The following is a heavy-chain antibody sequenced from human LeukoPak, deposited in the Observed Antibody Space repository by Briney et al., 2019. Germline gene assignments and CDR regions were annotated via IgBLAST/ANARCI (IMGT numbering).Heavy chain of an antibody. CDR2: IIPIFGTA. CDR3: AREGYCSGGSCYSFDY. CDR1: GYTFTNYY. J-gene: IGHJ4*02. D-gene: IGHD2-15*01. Sequence: ASVKVSCKASGYTFTNYYIHWVRQAPGQGLEWMGGIIPIFGTANYAQKFQGRVTITADESTSTAYMELSSLRSEDTAVYYCAREGYCSGGSCYSFDYWGQGTLVTVSS. V-gene: IGHV1-69*13.